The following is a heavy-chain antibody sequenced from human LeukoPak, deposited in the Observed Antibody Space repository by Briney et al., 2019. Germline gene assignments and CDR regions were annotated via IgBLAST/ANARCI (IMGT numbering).Heavy chain of an antibody. Sequence: GSLRLSCAASGITFNAIHWVRQAPGRGLEWVALTWYDGSNKYYADSVKRRFTISIDNSKNMVYLHMNSLRADDTAVYYCARGLFGSGSCPDYWGQGTLVTVSS. CDR1: GITFNA. D-gene: IGHD3-10*01. V-gene: IGHV3-33*01. CDR2: TWYDGSNK. J-gene: IGHJ4*02. CDR3: ARGLFGSGSCPDY.